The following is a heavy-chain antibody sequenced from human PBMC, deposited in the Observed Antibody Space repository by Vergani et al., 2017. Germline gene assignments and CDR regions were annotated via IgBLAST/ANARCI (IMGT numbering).Heavy chain of an antibody. CDR1: GFTFSSYG. CDR3: AKIMATTVDY. CDR2: IRYDGSNK. J-gene: IGHJ4*02. D-gene: IGHD5-12*01. Sequence: QVQLVESGGGVVQPGGSLRLSCAASGFTFSSYGMHWVRQAPGKGLEGVAFIRYDGSNKYYADSVKGRFTISRDNSKNTLYLQMNSLRAEDTAVYYCAKIMATTVDYWGQGTLVTVSS. V-gene: IGHV3-30*02.